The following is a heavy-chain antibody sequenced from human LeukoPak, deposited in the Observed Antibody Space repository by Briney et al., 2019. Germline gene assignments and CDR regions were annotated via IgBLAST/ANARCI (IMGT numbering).Heavy chain of an antibody. CDR1: GFTFSSYW. CDR2: IKQDGSEK. Sequence: GGSLRLSCAASGFTFSSYWMSWVRQAPGKGLEWVANIKQDGSEKYYVDSVKGRFTISRDNGKNSLYLQMNSLRAEDTAVYYCASGFGEFIFDYWGQGTLVTVSS. J-gene: IGHJ4*01. V-gene: IGHV3-7*03. D-gene: IGHD3-10*01. CDR3: ASGFGEFIFDY.